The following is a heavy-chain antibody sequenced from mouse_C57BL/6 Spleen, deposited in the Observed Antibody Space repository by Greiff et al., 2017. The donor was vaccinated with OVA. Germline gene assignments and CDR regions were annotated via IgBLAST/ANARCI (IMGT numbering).Heavy chain of an antibody. V-gene: IGHV2-5*01. J-gene: IGHJ1*03. Sequence: VQGVESGPGLVQPSQSLSITCTVSGFSLTSYGVHWVRQSPGKGLEWLGVIWRGGSTDYNAAFMSRLSITKDNYKSQVFFKMNSLQADDTAIYYCAKRNYGSGGYFDVWGTGTTVTVSS. CDR1: GFSLTSYG. CDR2: IWRGGST. D-gene: IGHD1-1*01. CDR3: AKRNYGSGGYFDV.